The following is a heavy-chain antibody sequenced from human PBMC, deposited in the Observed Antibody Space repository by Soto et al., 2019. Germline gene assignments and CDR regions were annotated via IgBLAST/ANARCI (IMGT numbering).Heavy chain of an antibody. CDR2: INAGNGNT. CDR1: GYTFTSYS. J-gene: IGHJ5*02. CDR3: ARGRYYDFWSGPKSRWFDP. D-gene: IGHD3-3*01. Sequence: ASVKVSCKASGYTFTSYSMHWVRQAPGQRLEWMGWINAGNGNTKYSQKFQGRVTITRDTSASTAYMELSSLRSEDTAVYYCARGRYYDFWSGPKSRWFDPWGQGTLVTVSS. V-gene: IGHV1-3*01.